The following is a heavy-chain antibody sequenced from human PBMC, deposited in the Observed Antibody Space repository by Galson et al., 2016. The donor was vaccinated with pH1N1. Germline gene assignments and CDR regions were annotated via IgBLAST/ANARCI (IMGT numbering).Heavy chain of an antibody. CDR3: ARDGSGTSGAYYGMDV. V-gene: IGHV3-30*03. CDR2: ISYDGTNE. Sequence: PRLSCAASGFTFSTYGMHWVRQAPGKGLEWVAVISYDGTNEYYADFVKGRFTISRDNSKNMVYVEMNSLRFEDTAVYYCARDGSGTSGAYYGMDVWGEGTTVTVSA. CDR1: GFTFSTYG. D-gene: IGHD6-19*01. J-gene: IGHJ6*04.